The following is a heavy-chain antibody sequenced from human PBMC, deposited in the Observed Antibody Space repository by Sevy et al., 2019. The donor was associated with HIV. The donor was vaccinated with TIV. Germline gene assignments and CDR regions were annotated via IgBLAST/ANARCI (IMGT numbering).Heavy chain of an antibody. CDR2: ISYDGSNK. CDR1: GFTFSSYA. J-gene: IGHJ4*02. D-gene: IGHD3-3*01. V-gene: IGHV3-30-3*01. Sequence: GGSLRLSCAASGFTFSSYAMHWVRQAPGKGLEWVAVISYDGSNKYYADSVKGRFTISRDNSKNTLYLQMNSLRTEDTAVYYCTTVSAFWSGARQVDYWGQGTLVTVSS. CDR3: TTVSAFWSGARQVDY.